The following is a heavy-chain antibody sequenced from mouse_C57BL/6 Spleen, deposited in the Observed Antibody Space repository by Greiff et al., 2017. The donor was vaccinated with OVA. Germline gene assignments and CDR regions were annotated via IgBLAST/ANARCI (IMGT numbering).Heavy chain of an antibody. Sequence: VQLQQSGPELVKPGASVKIPCKASGYTFTDYNMDWVKQSHGKSLEWIGDINPNNGGTIYNQKFKGKATFTVDKSSSTAYMELRSLTSEDTAVYYCARSYYSNYGFAYWGQGTLVTVSA. CDR2: INPNNGGT. V-gene: IGHV1-18*01. CDR3: ARSYYSNYGFAY. CDR1: GYTFTDYN. D-gene: IGHD2-5*01. J-gene: IGHJ3*01.